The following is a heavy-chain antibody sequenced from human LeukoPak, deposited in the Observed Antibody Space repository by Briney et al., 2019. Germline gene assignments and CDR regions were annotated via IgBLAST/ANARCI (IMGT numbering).Heavy chain of an antibody. CDR2: INPTSGGT. CDR1: GYTFTGYY. CDR3: ARVTYYYDSSGRSGFDP. V-gene: IGHV1-2*06. Sequence: ASAKVSCKASGYTFTGYYMHWVRQAPGQGLEWMGRINPTSGGTNYAQKFQGRVTMTRDTSISTAYMELSRLRSDDTAVYYCARVTYYYDSSGRSGFDPWGQGTLVTVSS. J-gene: IGHJ5*02. D-gene: IGHD3-22*01.